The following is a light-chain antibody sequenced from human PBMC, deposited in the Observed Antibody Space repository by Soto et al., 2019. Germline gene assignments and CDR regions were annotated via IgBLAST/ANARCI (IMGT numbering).Light chain of an antibody. CDR1: QGISSY. J-gene: IGKJ4*01. Sequence: DIQLTQSPSFLSASVGDRVTITCRASQGISSYLAWFQQKPGQAPKLLIYDASNLQSGVPSRFSGSGSGTEFTLTISSLQPEDFATYYCQQLNSYPLTFGGGTKVDIK. V-gene: IGKV1-9*01. CDR2: DAS. CDR3: QQLNSYPLT.